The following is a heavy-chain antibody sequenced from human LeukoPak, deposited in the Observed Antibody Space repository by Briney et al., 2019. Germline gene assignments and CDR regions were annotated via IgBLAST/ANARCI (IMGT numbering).Heavy chain of an antibody. CDR1: GFTFSNYG. D-gene: IGHD6-13*01. Sequence: PGGSLRLSCAASGFTFSNYGMHWVRQAPDKGLEWVAIIWYDGSNKYYADSVKGRFTISRDNSKNTLYLQMNSLRAEDTAVYYCARDRDVYSSRWNRNVAYWGQGTLVTVSA. CDR2: IWYDGSNK. J-gene: IGHJ4*02. CDR3: ARDRDVYSSRWNRNVAY. V-gene: IGHV3-33*01.